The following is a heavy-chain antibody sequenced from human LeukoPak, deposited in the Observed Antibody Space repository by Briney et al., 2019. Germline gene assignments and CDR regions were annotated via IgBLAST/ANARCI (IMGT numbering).Heavy chain of an antibody. CDR3: ATSGSYYRYYFDY. V-gene: IGHV3-48*04. CDR2: ISSSSSAI. CDR1: GFTFSSYS. D-gene: IGHD1-26*01. J-gene: IGHJ4*02. Sequence: GGSLRLSCAASGFTFSSYSMNWVRQAPGKGLEWVSYISSSSSAIYYADSVKARFTISRDNAKNSLYLQMNSLRAEDTAVYYCATSGSYYRYYFDYWGQGTLVTVSS.